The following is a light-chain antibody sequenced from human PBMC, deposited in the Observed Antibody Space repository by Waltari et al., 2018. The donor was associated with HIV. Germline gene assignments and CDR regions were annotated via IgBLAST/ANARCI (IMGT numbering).Light chain of an antibody. V-gene: IGLV1-40*01. CDR1: SSNIGAGYD. CDR3: QSYDRSLTWV. J-gene: IGLJ2*01. CDR2: KTI. Sequence: HSLLTQPPSVSGAPGQRVTISCTGSSSNIGAGYDVHWHQKYPGTAPKLLIFKTIHRPPRVPALFSASKSVTSASLVITGLQPEDEADYYCQSYDRSLTWVFGGGTSLTVL.